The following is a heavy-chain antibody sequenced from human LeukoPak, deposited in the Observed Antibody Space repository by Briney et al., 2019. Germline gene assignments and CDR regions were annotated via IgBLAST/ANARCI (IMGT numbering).Heavy chain of an antibody. D-gene: IGHD6-13*01. CDR3: ATSFIGSPGTFDY. V-gene: IGHV3-11*04. CDR2: IRSSGSSI. Sequence: GGSLRLSCAASGFTFSDYYMNWIRQSPGKGLEWISYIRSSGSSIYQADSVKGRFTISRDNAENSLSLQMDSLRAEDTAVYYCATSFIGSPGTFDYWGRGTLVTVSS. J-gene: IGHJ4*02. CDR1: GFTFSDYY.